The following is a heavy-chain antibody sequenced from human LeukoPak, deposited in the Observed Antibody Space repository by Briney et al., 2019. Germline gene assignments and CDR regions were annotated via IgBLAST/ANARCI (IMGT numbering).Heavy chain of an antibody. CDR1: GGSISSYY. J-gene: IGHJ5*02. CDR3: ARYLWFGELIDWFDP. D-gene: IGHD3-10*01. Sequence: SETLSLTCAVSGGSISSYYWSWIRQPPGKGLEWIGYIYYSGSTNYNPSLKSRVTISVDTSKNQFSLKLSSVTAADTAVYYCARYLWFGELIDWFDPWGHGTLVTVAS. V-gene: IGHV4-59*01. CDR2: IYYSGST.